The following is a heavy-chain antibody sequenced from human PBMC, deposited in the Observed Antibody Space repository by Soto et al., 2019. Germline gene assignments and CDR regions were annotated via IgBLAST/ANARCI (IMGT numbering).Heavy chain of an antibody. D-gene: IGHD2-2*01. CDR3: ARLGAFHQAMDS. Sequence: SETLSLTCTVSDGSLSPNYWSWIRQPPGKGLEWIGYIYYAGTTTYNPSLQSRVSISLDTSKNEVSLKLTSVTAADTAVYFCARLGAFHQAMDSWGQGTLVTVSS. J-gene: IGHJ1*01. CDR1: DGSLSPNY. CDR2: IYYAGTT. V-gene: IGHV4-59*08.